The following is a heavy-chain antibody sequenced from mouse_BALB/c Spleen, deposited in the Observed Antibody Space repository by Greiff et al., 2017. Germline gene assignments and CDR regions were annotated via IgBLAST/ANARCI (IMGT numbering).Heavy chain of an antibody. V-gene: IGHV10-1*02. CDR3: VRHDRDLVYDGYYLFAY. CDR1: GFTFNTYA. CDR2: IRSKSNNYAT. Sequence: DVHLVESGGGLVQPKGSLKLSCAASGFTFNTYAMNWVRQAPGKGLEWVARIRSKSNNYATYYADSVKDRFTISRDDSQSMLYLQMNNLKTEDTAMYYCVRHDRDLVYDGYYLFAYWGQGTLVTVSA. D-gene: IGHD2-3*01. J-gene: IGHJ3*01.